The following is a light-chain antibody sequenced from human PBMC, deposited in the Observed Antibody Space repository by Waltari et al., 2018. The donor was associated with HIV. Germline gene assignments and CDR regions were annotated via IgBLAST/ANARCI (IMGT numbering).Light chain of an antibody. CDR1: SSNLGSRY. V-gene: IGLV1-44*01. CDR2: IDN. J-gene: IGLJ3*02. CDR3: ASWDDSLDGVV. Sequence: QSVLTQPPSVSGTPGQRVTISCSGSSSNLGSRYVNWYQVLPGTAPKLLIYIDNRRPSGVPDRFSGSKSGTSASLAISGLQSEDEADYYCASWDDSLDGVVFGGGTKLTVL.